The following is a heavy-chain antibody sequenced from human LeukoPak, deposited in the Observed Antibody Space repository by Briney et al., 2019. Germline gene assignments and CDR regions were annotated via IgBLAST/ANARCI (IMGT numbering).Heavy chain of an antibody. V-gene: IGHV1-18*04. J-gene: IGHJ4*02. D-gene: IGHD3-16*02. Sequence: ASVKVSCKASGYTFTSYGISWVRQAPGQGLEWMGSISPYTGNTKYAERFQDRVIMTTDTSTRTAYMELRSLRSDDTAVFYCARDQYHIVWGSYRPYFDYWGQGTLVTVSS. CDR2: ISPYTGNT. CDR3: ARDQYHIVWGSYRPYFDY. CDR1: GYTFTSYG.